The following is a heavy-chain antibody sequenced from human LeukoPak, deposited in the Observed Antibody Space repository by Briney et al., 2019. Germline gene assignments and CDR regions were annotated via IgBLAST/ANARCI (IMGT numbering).Heavy chain of an antibody. V-gene: IGHV3-11*01. J-gene: IGHJ5*02. CDR1: GFTFSDYY. Sequence: GGSLRLSCAVSGFTFSDYYMNWIRQAPGKGLEWVSYISSSSLTIYYADSVKGRFTISRDNAKDSLYLQMNSLRAEDTAAYYCARGRGAGGERNWLHPWGQGTLVTVSS. D-gene: IGHD1-1*01. CDR2: ISSSSLTI. CDR3: ARGRGAGGERNWLHP.